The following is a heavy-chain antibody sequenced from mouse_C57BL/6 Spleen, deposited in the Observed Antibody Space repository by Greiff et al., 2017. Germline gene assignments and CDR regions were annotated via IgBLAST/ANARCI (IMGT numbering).Heavy chain of an antibody. CDR3: ARGGDGGY. CDR2: IDPSDSYT. D-gene: IGHD3-3*01. CDR1: GYTFTSYW. V-gene: IGHV1-50*01. Sequence: QVQLQQPGAELVKPGASVKLSCKASGYTFTSYWMQWVKQRPGQGLKWIGEIDPSDSYTNYNQKFKGKATLTVDTSSSTAYMQLSSLTSEDSAVYYCARGGDGGYWGQGTTLTVSS. J-gene: IGHJ2*01.